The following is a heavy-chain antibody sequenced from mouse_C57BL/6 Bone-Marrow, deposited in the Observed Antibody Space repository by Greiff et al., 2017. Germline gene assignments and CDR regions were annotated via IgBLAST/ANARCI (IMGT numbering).Heavy chain of an antibody. J-gene: IGHJ3*01. CDR2: INPNNGGT. CDR1: GYTFTDYY. Sequence: EVQLQQSGPELVKPGASVKISCKASGYTFTDYYMNWVKQSHGKSLEWIGDINPNNGGTSYNQKFKGKATLTVDKSSSTAYMALRSLTSEDSAVYYCARNSSFWFAYGGQGTLVTVSA. D-gene: IGHD1-1*01. CDR3: ARNSSFWFAY. V-gene: IGHV1-26*01.